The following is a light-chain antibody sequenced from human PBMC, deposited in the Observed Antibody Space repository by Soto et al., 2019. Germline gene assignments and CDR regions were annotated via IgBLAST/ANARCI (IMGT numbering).Light chain of an antibody. CDR2: KAS. J-gene: IGKJ4*01. V-gene: IGKV1-5*03. CDR3: QQYNSYPLT. CDR1: QSISSW. Sequence: DIQMTQSPSTLSAFVGDRVTITCRASQSISSWLAWYQQKPGKAPSLLIYKASNLESGVPSRFSGSGSGTEFTLTTSSLQPDDFATYYCQQYNSYPLTFGGGTKVEIK.